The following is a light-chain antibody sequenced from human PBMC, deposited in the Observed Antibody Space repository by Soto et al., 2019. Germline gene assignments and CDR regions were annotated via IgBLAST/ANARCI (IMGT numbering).Light chain of an antibody. CDR3: QKYNSWPIT. V-gene: IGKV3-15*01. J-gene: IGKJ5*01. Sequence: EVLMTQSPDTLYVSPGERVTLSCRASQSVSDNLAWYQQKPGQGPRLLVYRASTRTLGIPARFSGSESGTEFTLTISSLQSEDFAVYYCQKYNSWPITFGQGTRLEIK. CDR1: QSVSDN. CDR2: RAS.